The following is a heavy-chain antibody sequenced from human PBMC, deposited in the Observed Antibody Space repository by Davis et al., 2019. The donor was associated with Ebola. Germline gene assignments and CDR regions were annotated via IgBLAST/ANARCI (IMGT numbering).Heavy chain of an antibody. CDR3: ARDQSLWELSNWFDP. Sequence: ASVKVSCKASGYTFTGYYMHWVRQAPGQGLEWMGWINPNSGGTNYAQKFQGRVTMTRDTSISTAYMELSRLRSEDTAVYYCARDQSLWELSNWFDPWGQGTLVTVSS. D-gene: IGHD3-16*02. CDR2: INPNSGGT. V-gene: IGHV1-2*02. J-gene: IGHJ5*02. CDR1: GYTFTGYY.